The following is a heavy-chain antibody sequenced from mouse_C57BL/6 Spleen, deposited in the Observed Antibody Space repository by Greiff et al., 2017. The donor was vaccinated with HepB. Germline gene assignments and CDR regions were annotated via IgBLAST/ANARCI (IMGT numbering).Heavy chain of an antibody. CDR3: ARVDYDWGYAMDY. Sequence: EVQGVESGGGLVKPGGSLKLSCAASGFTFSSYAMSWVRQTPEKRLEWVATISDGGSYTYYPDNVKGRFTISRDNAKNNLYLQMSHLKSEDTAMYYCARVDYDWGYAMDYWGQGTSVTVSS. CDR2: ISDGGSYT. V-gene: IGHV5-4*01. CDR1: GFTFSSYA. D-gene: IGHD2-4*01. J-gene: IGHJ4*01.